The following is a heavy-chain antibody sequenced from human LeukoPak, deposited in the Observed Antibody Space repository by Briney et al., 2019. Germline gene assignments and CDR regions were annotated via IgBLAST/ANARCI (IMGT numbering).Heavy chain of an antibody. Sequence: GGDLLLSCAASGFPFRRYAMDWGRQAPGKGLEYVSAISSNGGSTYYANSVKGRFTISRDNSNYTLFVQMHSLRPDDTAVYYCANFDGSSQAFHLWGQGTMVTVSS. CDR2: ISSNGGST. CDR1: GFPFRRYA. CDR3: ANFDGSSQAFHL. V-gene: IGHV3-64*01. D-gene: IGHD3-9*01. J-gene: IGHJ3*01.